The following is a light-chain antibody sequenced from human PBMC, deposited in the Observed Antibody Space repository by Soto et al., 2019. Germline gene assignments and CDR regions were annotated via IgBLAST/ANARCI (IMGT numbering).Light chain of an antibody. CDR3: QSYDSSLSALV. CDR1: SSNIGAGYD. J-gene: IGLJ3*02. Sequence: QSVLTQPPSVSGAPGQGVTISCAGTSSNIGAGYDVHWYQQVPGTAPKLLIYTNTNRPSGVPDRFSGSKSGTSASLAITGLQGADEADYYCQSYDSSLSALVFGGGTKVTVL. V-gene: IGLV1-40*01. CDR2: TNT.